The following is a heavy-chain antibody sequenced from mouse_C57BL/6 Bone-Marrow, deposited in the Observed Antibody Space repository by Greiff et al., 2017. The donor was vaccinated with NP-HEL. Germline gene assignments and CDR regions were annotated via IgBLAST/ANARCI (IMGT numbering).Heavy chain of an antibody. CDR2: ISSGSSTI. CDR3: ARLRYMADY. J-gene: IGHJ4*01. D-gene: IGHD1-1*02. Sequence: VQLQQSGGGLVKPGGSLKLSCAASGFTFSDYGMHWVRQAPEKGLEWVAYISSGSSTIYYADTVKGRFTISRDNAENTLFLQMTSLRSEDTAMYYCARLRYMADYWGQGTSVTVSS. V-gene: IGHV5-17*01. CDR1: GFTFSDYG.